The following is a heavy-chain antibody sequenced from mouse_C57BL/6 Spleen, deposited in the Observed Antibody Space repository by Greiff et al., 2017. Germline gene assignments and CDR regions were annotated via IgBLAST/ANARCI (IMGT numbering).Heavy chain of an antibody. CDR3: ARVGYYGSSYHWYFDV. CDR1: GFTFSSYA. Sequence: DVKLVESGGGLVKPGGSLKLSCAASGFTFSSYAMSWVRQTPEKRLEWVATISDGGSYTYYPDNVKGRFTISRDNAKNNLYLQMSHLKSEDTAMYYCARVGYYGSSYHWYFDVWGTGTTVTVSS. CDR2: ISDGGSYT. D-gene: IGHD1-1*01. J-gene: IGHJ1*03. V-gene: IGHV5-4*03.